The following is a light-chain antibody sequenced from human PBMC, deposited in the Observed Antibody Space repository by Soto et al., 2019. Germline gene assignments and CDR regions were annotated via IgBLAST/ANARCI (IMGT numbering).Light chain of an antibody. CDR1: QTVNNNY. V-gene: IGKV3-20*01. J-gene: IGKJ1*01. CDR3: QQYGSSRT. Sequence: EIVLTQSPGTLSLSPGERATLSCRASQTVNNNYLAWYQQKPGLAPRLFIYGASTRATGIPDRFSGSGSGTDFTLTISRLEPEDFAVYYCQQYGSSRTFGQGTKVDIK. CDR2: GAS.